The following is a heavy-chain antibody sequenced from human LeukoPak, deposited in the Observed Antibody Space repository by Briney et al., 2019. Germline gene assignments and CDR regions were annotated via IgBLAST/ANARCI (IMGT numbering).Heavy chain of an antibody. CDR2: INTNTGNP. V-gene: IGHV7-4-1*02. D-gene: IGHD6-13*01. CDR1: GYTFTSYA. CDR3: ATQFLAAAGSSFDY. J-gene: IGHJ4*02. Sequence: ASVKVSCKASGYTFTSYAMNWVRQAPGQGLEWMGWINTNTGNPTYAQGFTGRFVFSLDTSVSTAYLQISSLKAEDTAVYYCATQFLAAAGSSFDYWGQGTLVTVSS.